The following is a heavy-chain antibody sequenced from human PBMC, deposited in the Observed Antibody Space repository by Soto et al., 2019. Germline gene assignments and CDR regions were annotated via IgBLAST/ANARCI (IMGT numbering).Heavy chain of an antibody. CDR3: ARDAGYSYGPFDY. D-gene: IGHD5-18*01. J-gene: IGHJ4*02. CDR1: GFTFSSYS. Sequence: EVQLVESGGGLVQPGGSRRLSCAASGFTFSSYSMNWVRQAPGRGLEWVSYISSSSSTIYYADSVKGRFTISRDNAKYSLYLQMNSLRDEDTAVYYCARDAGYSYGPFDYWGQGTLVTVSS. CDR2: ISSSSSTI. V-gene: IGHV3-48*02.